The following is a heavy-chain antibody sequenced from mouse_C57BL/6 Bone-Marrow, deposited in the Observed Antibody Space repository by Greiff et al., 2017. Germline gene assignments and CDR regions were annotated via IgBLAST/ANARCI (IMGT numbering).Heavy chain of an antibody. D-gene: IGHD2-4*01. CDR1: GYTFTTSP. CDR3: TRVCNYGGCYFDY. CDR2: FHPYNDDN. J-gene: IGHJ2*01. V-gene: IGHV1-47*01. Sequence: VQLQQSGAELVKPGASVKMSCKASGYTFTTSPIEWMKQNHGQSLEWIGNFHPYNDDNKYNEKFKGKATLTVAKSSSTVYLELSRLTAYDSAVYYCTRVCNYGGCYFDYWGQGTTLTVSS.